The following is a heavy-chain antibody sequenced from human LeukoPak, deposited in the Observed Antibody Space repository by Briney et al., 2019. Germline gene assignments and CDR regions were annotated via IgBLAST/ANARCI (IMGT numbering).Heavy chain of an antibody. J-gene: IGHJ4*02. CDR2: IYYSGST. Sequence: SETLSLTCTVSGGSISSSSYYWGWIRQPPGKGLEWIGSIYYSGSTYYNPSLKSRVTISVDTSKNQFSLKLSSVTAADTAVYYCAREPRFDYDSSGYYTDWGQGTLVTVSS. D-gene: IGHD3-22*01. CDR1: GGSISSSSYY. V-gene: IGHV4-39*07. CDR3: AREPRFDYDSSGYYTD.